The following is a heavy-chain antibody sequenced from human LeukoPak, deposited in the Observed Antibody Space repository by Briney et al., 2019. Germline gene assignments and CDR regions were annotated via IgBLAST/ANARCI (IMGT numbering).Heavy chain of an antibody. CDR3: ATPLGWFGELPNYYYYGMDV. D-gene: IGHD3-10*01. CDR1: GFTFSSYW. V-gene: IGHV3-74*01. Sequence: GGSLRLSCAASGFTFSSYWMYWVRQAPGKGLVWVSRINSDGSSTSYADSVKGRFTISRDNAKNTLYLQMNSLRAEDTAVYYCATPLGWFGELPNYYYYGMDVWGKGTTVTVSS. CDR2: INSDGSST. J-gene: IGHJ6*04.